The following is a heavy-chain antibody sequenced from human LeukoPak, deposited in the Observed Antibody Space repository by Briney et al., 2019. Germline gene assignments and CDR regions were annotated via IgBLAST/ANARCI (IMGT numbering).Heavy chain of an antibody. CDR1: GGSFSGYY. Sequence: SETLSLTCAVYGGSFSGYYWSWIRQPPGKRLEWIGEINHSGSTTYNPSLKSRVTISVDTSKNQFSLKLSSVTAADTAVYYCRRNRRSIAAAGTGDYWGQGTLVTVSS. CDR3: RRNRRSIAAAGTGDY. D-gene: IGHD6-13*01. CDR2: INHSGST. J-gene: IGHJ4*02. V-gene: IGHV4-34*01.